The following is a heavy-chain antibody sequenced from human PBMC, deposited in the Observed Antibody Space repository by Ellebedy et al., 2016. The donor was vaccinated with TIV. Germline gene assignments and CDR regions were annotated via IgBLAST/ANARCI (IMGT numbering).Heavy chain of an antibody. J-gene: IGHJ4*02. CDR1: GFTFSSYW. CDR3: AKGGHDCSSTSCYYY. D-gene: IGHD2-2*01. V-gene: IGHV3-7*03. CDR2: IKQDGSEK. Sequence: GGSLRLSCAASGFTFSSYWMSWVRQAPGKGLEWVANIKQDGSEKYYVDSVKGRFTISRDNSKNTVYLQMNSLRAEDTAVYYCAKGGHDCSSTSCYYYWGQGTLVTVSS.